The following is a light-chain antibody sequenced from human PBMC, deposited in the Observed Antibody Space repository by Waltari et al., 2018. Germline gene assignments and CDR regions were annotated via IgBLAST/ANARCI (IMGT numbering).Light chain of an antibody. J-gene: IGKJ4*01. CDR2: KAS. V-gene: IGKV1-5*03. CDR1: QGISTW. Sequence: QQTQSPSTLSASVGDRVTLTCRASQGISTWLAWYQKKPGTPPRLLIYKASSLESGVPSRFSGSGSGTEFTLTISSLQPDDSATYYCQQYNTYYLSFGGGTKVEI. CDR3: QQYNTYYLS.